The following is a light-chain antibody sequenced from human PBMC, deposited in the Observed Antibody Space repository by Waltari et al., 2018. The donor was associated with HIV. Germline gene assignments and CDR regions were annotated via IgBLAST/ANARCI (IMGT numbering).Light chain of an antibody. Sequence: QSVLTQPPSVSAAPGQTVTISCSGYSSNIGRNFVSWYQQIPGTAPKLLIYDNDKRPSGIPDRFSGSKSGTSATLGITGLQTGDEADYYCGTWDSSLSAWVFGGGTKLTVL. V-gene: IGLV1-51*01. CDR3: GTWDSSLSAWV. J-gene: IGLJ3*02. CDR1: SSNIGRNF. CDR2: DND.